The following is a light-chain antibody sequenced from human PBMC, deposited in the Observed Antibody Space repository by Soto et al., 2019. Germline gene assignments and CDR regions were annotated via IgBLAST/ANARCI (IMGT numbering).Light chain of an antibody. CDR3: DSYADSGARV. J-gene: IGLJ1*01. V-gene: IGLV2-14*01. Sequence: QSALTQPASVSGSPGQSITISCTGTSSDVGNYNYVSWYQQHPGKAPKLIIYEVTFRPSGVSNRFSGSKSGNTASLTISGLQAEDGAHYYCDSYADSGARVFGTGTKVTVL. CDR2: EVT. CDR1: SSDVGNYNY.